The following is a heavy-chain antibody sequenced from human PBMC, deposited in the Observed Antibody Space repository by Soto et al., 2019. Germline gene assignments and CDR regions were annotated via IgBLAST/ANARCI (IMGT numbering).Heavy chain of an antibody. CDR2: IYHSGNT. CDR1: GGSISTNNW. J-gene: IGHJ4*02. V-gene: IGHV4-4*02. Sequence: QVQLQESGPGLVKPSGTLSLTCAVSGGSISTNNWWHWVRPPPGKGLEWIGEIYHSGNTNYSPSLKSRVTMSVDQSKNQFSLSLTSVTAADTAVYYCARERGAGTYQGFDYWGQGTLVTVSS. D-gene: IGHD1-26*01. CDR3: ARERGAGTYQGFDY.